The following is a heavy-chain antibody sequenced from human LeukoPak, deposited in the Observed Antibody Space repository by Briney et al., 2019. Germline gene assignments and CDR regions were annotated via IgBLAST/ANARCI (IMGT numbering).Heavy chain of an antibody. Sequence: SVKVSCKASGGTFSSYAISWVRQAPGQGLEWMGGIIPIFGTANYAQKFQGRVTISTDESTSTAYMELSSLRSEDTAVYYCARGGIGEDYGDYFDYWGQGTLVTVSS. CDR2: IIPIFGTA. CDR3: ARGGIGEDYGDYFDY. D-gene: IGHD4-17*01. J-gene: IGHJ4*02. V-gene: IGHV1-69*05. CDR1: GGTFSSYA.